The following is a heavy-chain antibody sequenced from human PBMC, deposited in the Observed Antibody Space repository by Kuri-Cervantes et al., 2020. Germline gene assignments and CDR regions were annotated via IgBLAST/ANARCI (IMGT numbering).Heavy chain of an antibody. Sequence: GESLKISCKATGYIFTNYYIGWVRQMPGKGLEWMAIIYPGNRDTRFGPSFVGHVSISVDTSIKTAYLEWDNLKASDTAICYCVRGGYAVDVWGEGTMVTVSS. J-gene: IGHJ6*04. CDR1: GYIFTNYY. CDR3: VRGGYAVDV. D-gene: IGHD2-2*01. V-gene: IGHV5-51*01. CDR2: IYPGNRDT.